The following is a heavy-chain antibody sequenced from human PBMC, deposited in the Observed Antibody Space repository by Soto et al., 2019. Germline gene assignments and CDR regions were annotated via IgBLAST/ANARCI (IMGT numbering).Heavy chain of an antibody. CDR3: AKDLGFGSDVQVEDGIGFTVPGSEVLVKRSSDL. D-gene: IGHD3-10*01. Sequence: KGREYISASTRRVDIQYYSHSVKCRFTISRDNSKNTLYLQMNSLRAEDTAVYYCAKDLGFGSDVQVEDGIGFTVPGSEVLVKRSSDL. V-gene: IGHV3-64*04. CDR2: STRRVDIQ. J-gene: IGHJ2*01.